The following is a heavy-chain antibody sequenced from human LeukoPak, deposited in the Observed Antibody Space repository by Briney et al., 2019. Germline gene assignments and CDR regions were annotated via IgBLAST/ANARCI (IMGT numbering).Heavy chain of an antibody. Sequence: GGSLRLSCAASGFTFSDYYMSWIRQAPGKGLEWVSYISSSSSYTNYADSVKGRFTISRDNAKNSLYLQMNSLRAEDTAVYYYARDKYYGSGSYLIDYWGQGTLVTVSS. CDR2: ISSSSSYT. D-gene: IGHD3-10*01. J-gene: IGHJ4*02. CDR1: GFTFSDYY. CDR3: ARDKYYGSGSYLIDY. V-gene: IGHV3-11*06.